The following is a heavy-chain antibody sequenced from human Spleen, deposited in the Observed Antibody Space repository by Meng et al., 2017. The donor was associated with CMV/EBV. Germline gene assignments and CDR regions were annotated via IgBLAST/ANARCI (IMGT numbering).Heavy chain of an antibody. V-gene: IGHV3-30*04. CDR3: ARAPRYCTDGVCYIGWFDP. CDR1: FSNDA. J-gene: IGHJ5*02. D-gene: IGHD2-8*01. CDR2: ISYDGRNE. Sequence: FSNDAMHWVRQAPGKGLEWVAVISYDGRNEYYSDSVRGRFTISRDNSKNTLFLQMSSLRAEDTALYYCARAPRYCTDGVCYIGWFDPWGQGTLVTVSS.